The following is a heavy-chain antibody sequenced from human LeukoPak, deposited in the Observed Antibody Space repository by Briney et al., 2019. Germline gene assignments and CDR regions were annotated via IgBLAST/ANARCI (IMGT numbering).Heavy chain of an antibody. Sequence: GGSLRLPCAASGFTFNSYGMTWVRQAPGKGLEWVSSISGSGGSTYYADSVKGRFTISRDNSENTVYLQMNSLRAEDTAVYYCAKGMSWFDPWGQGTLVTVSS. CDR3: AKGMSWFDP. CDR1: GFTFNSYG. J-gene: IGHJ5*02. CDR2: ISGSGGST. V-gene: IGHV3-23*01.